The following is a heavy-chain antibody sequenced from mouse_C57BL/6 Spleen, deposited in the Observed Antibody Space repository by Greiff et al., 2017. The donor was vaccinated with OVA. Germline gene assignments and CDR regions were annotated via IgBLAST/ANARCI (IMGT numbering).Heavy chain of an antibody. V-gene: IGHV1-54*01. Sequence: QVQLQQSGAELVRPGTSVKVSCKASGYAFTNYLIEWVKQRPGQGLEWIGVINPGSGGTNYNEKFKGKATLTADKSSSTAYMQLSSLTSEDSAVYFCARWDYGSSYPFAYWGQGTLVTVSA. J-gene: IGHJ3*01. D-gene: IGHD1-1*01. CDR2: INPGSGGT. CDR1: GYAFTNYL. CDR3: ARWDYGSSYPFAY.